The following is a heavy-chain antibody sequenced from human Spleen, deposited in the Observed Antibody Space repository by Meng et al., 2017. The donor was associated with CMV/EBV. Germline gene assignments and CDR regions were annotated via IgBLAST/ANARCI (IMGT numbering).Heavy chain of an antibody. CDR3: ARGRRGYSVY. J-gene: IGHJ4*02. V-gene: IGHV4-34*01. Sequence: SETLSLTCTVSGGSISSYYWSWIRQPPGKGLEWIGEINHSGSTNYNPSLKSRVTISVDTSKNQFSLKLSSVTAADTAVYYCARGRRGYSVYWGQGTLVTVSS. CDR2: INHSGST. CDR1: GGSISSYY. D-gene: IGHD5/OR15-5a*01.